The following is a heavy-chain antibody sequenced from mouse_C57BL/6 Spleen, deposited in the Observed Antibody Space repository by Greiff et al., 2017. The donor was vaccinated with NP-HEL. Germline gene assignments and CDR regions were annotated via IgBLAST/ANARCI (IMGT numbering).Heavy chain of an antibody. CDR2: ISDGGSYT. J-gene: IGHJ2*01. D-gene: IGHD1-1*01. CDR3: ARAGISSPWYFDY. Sequence: DVKLVESGGGLVKPGGSLKLSCAASGFTFSSYAMSWVRQTPEKRLEWVATISDGGSYTYYPDNVKGRFTISRDNAKNNLYLQMSHLKSEDTAMYYCARAGISSPWYFDYWGQGTTLTVSS. CDR1: GFTFSSYA. V-gene: IGHV5-4*03.